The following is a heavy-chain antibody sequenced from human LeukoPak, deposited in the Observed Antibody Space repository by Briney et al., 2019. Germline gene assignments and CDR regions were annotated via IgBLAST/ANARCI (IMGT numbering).Heavy chain of an antibody. CDR2: ITGSDGTS. V-gene: IGHV3-23*01. Sequence: PGTSLRLSCVASGFTFTNYAMSWVRQAPGKGLEWVSAITGSDGTSHYADSVKGRFTISRDNSKNTLYLQVNSLRAEDTAVYCCAKWGDYDILTGYYVPDYWGQGTLVTVSS. CDR1: GFTFTNYA. D-gene: IGHD3-9*01. J-gene: IGHJ4*02. CDR3: AKWGDYDILTGYYVPDY.